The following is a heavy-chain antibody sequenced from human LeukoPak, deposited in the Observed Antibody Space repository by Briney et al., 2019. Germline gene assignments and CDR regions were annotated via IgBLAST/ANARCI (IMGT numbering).Heavy chain of an antibody. Sequence: PGGSLRLSCAASGFTFSTYAMSWVRQAPGKGLEWVSVIYSGGSTYYADSVKGRFTISRDNSKNTLYLQMNSLRAEDTAVYYCARSAGMVTFDYWGQGTLVTVSS. D-gene: IGHD5-18*01. CDR3: ARSAGMVTFDY. CDR2: IYSGGST. CDR1: GFTFSTYA. V-gene: IGHV3-53*01. J-gene: IGHJ4*02.